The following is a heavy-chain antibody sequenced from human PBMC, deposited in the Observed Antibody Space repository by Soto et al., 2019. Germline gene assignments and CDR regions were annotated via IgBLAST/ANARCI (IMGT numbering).Heavy chain of an antibody. CDR3: ARLGGFYIWGSYRPIYYYYMDV. J-gene: IGHJ6*03. CDR1: GFTFSSYW. Sequence: GGSLRLSCAASGFTFSSYWMSWVRQAPGKGLEWVANIKQDGSEKYYVESVKGRFTISRDNAKNSLYLQMNSMRAEDMAVYYCARLGGFYIWGSYRPIYYYYMDVWGKGTTVTVSS. V-gene: IGHV3-7*01. D-gene: IGHD3-16*02. CDR2: IKQDGSEK.